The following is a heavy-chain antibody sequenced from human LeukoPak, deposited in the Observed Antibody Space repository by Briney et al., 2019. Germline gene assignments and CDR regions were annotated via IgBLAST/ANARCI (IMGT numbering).Heavy chain of an antibody. J-gene: IGHJ4*02. V-gene: IGHV4-39*01. CDR3: ARFRRGDDSSGYYSPHFDY. CDR2: IYYSGTT. D-gene: IGHD3-22*01. CDR1: GGSISSSYSY. Sequence: PSETLSLTCTVSGGSISSSYSYWGWIRQPPGKGLEWIGTIYYSGTTYYNPSLESRVTISVDTSRTQFSLRLTSVTAADTAVYYCARFRRGDDSSGYYSPHFDYWGPGTLSPSPQ.